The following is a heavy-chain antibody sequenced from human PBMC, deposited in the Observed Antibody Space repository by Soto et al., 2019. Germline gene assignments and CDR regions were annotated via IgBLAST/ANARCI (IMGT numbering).Heavy chain of an antibody. CDR3: VRVRGGGTYHFDY. V-gene: IGHV3-72*01. D-gene: IGHD3-10*01. CDR2: TRNKANSYTT. J-gene: IGHJ4*02. CDR1: GFTFSDHY. Sequence: EVQLVESGGGLVQPGGSLRLFCAASGFTFSDHYMDWVRQAPGKGLEWVGRTRNKANSYTTEYAASVKGRFTISRDDSKNSLYLQMNSLKTDDTAVYYCVRVRGGGTYHFDYWGQGTLVTVSS.